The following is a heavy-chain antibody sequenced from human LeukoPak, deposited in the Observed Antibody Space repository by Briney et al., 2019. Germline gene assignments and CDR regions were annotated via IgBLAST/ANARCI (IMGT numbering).Heavy chain of an antibody. J-gene: IGHJ6*03. CDR3: ARHGSRLITGAVYYYYYMDV. CDR2: IDHSGST. V-gene: IGHV4-34*01. D-gene: IGHD7-27*01. CDR1: GGSFRGYY. Sequence: SETLSLTCAVYGGSFRGYYWIWIRQPPGKGLEWIGEIDHSGSTNYNPSLKSRVTISLDTPKNQFSLKLSSVTAADTAVYYCARHGSRLITGAVYYYYYMDVWGKGTTVTVSS.